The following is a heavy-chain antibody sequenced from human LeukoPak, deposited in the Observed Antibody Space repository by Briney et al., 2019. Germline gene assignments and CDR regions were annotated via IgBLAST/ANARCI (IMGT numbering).Heavy chain of an antibody. V-gene: IGHV3-73*01. CDR1: GFTFSGSA. CDR2: IRSKANSYAT. J-gene: IGHJ2*01. D-gene: IGHD1-7*01. Sequence: GGSLRLSCAASGFTFSGSAMHWVRQASGKGLEGVGRIRSKANSYATAYAASVKGMIPISRDDSKTTAYLQMNSRKPEETPVYYCTRYSNWDYGYWYFDVWGRGTLVSVSS. CDR3: TRYSNWDYGYWYFDV.